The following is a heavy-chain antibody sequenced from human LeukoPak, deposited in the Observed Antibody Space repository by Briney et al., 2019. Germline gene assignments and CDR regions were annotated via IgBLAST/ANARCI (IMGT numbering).Heavy chain of an antibody. Sequence: GGSLRLSCAASGFTFSSYAMSWVRQAPGKGLEWVSAISGSGGSTYYADSVKGRFTISRDNSKNTLYLQMNSLRAEDTAVYYCAKDRTYYYGSGRGTAFDIWGQGTMVTVSS. CDR1: GFTFSSYA. CDR3: AKDRTYYYGSGRGTAFDI. D-gene: IGHD3-10*01. J-gene: IGHJ3*02. CDR2: ISGSGGST. V-gene: IGHV3-23*01.